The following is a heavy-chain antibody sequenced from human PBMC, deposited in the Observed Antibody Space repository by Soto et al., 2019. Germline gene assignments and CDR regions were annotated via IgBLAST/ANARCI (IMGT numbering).Heavy chain of an antibody. V-gene: IGHV1-18*01. CDR2: ISAYNGNT. Sequence: QVQLVQSGAEVKKPGASVKVSCKASGYTFTSYGISWVRQAPGQGLEWMGWISAYNGNTNYAQKLQGRVTMTTDTSTSTAYMELRSLRSDDTAMYYCARDYDFWSGYPSNWFDPWGQGTLVTVSS. CDR3: ARDYDFWSGYPSNWFDP. D-gene: IGHD3-3*01. J-gene: IGHJ5*02. CDR1: GYTFTSYG.